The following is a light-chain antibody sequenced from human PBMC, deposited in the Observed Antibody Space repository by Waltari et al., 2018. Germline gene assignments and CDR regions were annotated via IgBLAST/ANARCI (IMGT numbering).Light chain of an antibody. CDR1: SNDVGGYNS. Sequence: QSALTQPASVSGSPGQSVPTFCTGTSNDVGGYNSVSWYQEHPGQAPRLIIYDVSDRPSWVSDRFSGSKSGNTASLTISGLQAEDEADYYCTSQSSNNVVLFGGGTKLTVL. CDR3: TSQSSNNVVL. V-gene: IGLV2-14*01. CDR2: DVS. J-gene: IGLJ2*01.